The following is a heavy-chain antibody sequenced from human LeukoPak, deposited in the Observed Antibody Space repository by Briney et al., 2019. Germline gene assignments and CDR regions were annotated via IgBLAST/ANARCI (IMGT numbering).Heavy chain of an antibody. CDR3: AGSTNYDSSGYYYWFDP. V-gene: IGHV4-4*07. CDR2: VYTSGST. J-gene: IGHJ5*02. D-gene: IGHD3-22*01. CDR1: GGSISSYY. Sequence: PSETLSLTCTVSGGSISSYYWSWIRQPAGKGLEWIGRVYTSGSTNYNPSLKSRVTMSVDTSKNQFSLKLSSVTAADTAVYYCAGSTNYDSSGYYYWFDPWGQGTLVTVSS.